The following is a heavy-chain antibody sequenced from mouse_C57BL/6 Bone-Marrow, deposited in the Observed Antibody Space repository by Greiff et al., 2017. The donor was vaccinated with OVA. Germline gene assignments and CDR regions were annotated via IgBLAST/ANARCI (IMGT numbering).Heavy chain of an antibody. CDR3: ARRWFAY. Sequence: QVQLQQSGAELVRPGTSVKVSCKASGYAFTNYLIEWVKQRPGQGLEWIGVINPGSGGTNYNEKFKGKATLTADKSSSTAYMQLSSLTSEDSAVYFWARRWFAYWGQGTLVTVSA. CDR2: INPGSGGT. CDR1: GYAFTNYL. V-gene: IGHV1-54*01. J-gene: IGHJ3*01.